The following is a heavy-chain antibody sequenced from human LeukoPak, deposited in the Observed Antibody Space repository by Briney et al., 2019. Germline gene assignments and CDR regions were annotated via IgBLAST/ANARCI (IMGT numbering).Heavy chain of an antibody. Sequence: GGSLRLSCAVSGFTVSSNYMSWVRPAPGKGLEWVSVIYIGGSTYYADYVKGRFTISIDNSKNTLYLQMNSLRAEDTAVYYCARDRREYSENYFDYWGQRNLVTVSS. J-gene: IGHJ4*02. CDR3: ARDRREYSENYFDY. CDR1: GFTVSSNY. D-gene: IGHD1-26*01. CDR2: IYIGGST. V-gene: IGHV3-53*01.